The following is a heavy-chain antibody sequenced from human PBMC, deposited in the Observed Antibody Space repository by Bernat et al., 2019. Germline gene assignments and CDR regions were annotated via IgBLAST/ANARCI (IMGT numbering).Heavy chain of an antibody. CDR1: GFTFDDYA. J-gene: IGHJ6*02. CDR2: ISWNSGSI. Sequence: EVQLVESGGGLVQPGRSLRLSWAASGFTFDDYAMHWVRQAPGKGLEGGSGISWNSGSIGYADSVKGRFTISRDSARNSLYLQMNSLRAEDAALYYCAKEAAAGTNHYYYYGMDVWGQGTTVTVSS. D-gene: IGHD6-13*01. V-gene: IGHV3-9*01. CDR3: AKEAAAGTNHYYYYGMDV.